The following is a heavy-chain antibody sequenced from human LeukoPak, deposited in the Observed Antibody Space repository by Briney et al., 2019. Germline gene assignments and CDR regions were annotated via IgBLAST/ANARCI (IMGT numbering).Heavy chain of an antibody. CDR3: ASSVTALFDY. J-gene: IGHJ4*02. CDR1: GDSVSSNSGT. CDR2: TYYRSKWYN. V-gene: IGHV6-1*01. Sequence: SQTLSLTCAISGDSVSSNSGTWNWVRQSPSRGLEWPGRTYYRSKWYNDYAVSVKSRITINPDTSMNQFSLQLNSVTPEDTAVYYCASSVTALFDYWGQGTLVTVSS. D-gene: IGHD2-21*02.